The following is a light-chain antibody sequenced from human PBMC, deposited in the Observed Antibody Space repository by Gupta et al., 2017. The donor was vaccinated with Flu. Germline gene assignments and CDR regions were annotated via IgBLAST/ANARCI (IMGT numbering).Light chain of an antibody. Sequence: DIQMTQSPSSLSASVGDRVTITCRASQNIDTYLNWYQQKPGKAPNLLIYGRSTLQTGVPSRFSGSGFGTDFILPHSSLQPEDFATYYCQQSHDYPRTFGQGTRIEVK. CDR2: GRS. J-gene: IGKJ1*01. CDR1: QNIDTY. CDR3: QQSHDYPRT. V-gene: IGKV1-39*01.